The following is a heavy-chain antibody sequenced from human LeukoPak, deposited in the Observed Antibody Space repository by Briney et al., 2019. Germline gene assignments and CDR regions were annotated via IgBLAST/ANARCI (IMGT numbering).Heavy chain of an antibody. D-gene: IGHD6-19*01. CDR1: GFTFSTYG. Sequence: PGGSLRLSCAASGFTFSTYGFHWVRQAPGKGLEWVSLIGHDGTRENYADSVKGRFTISRDNSKKTLFLQMNSLRAEDTAVYYCARDLGGIAVPPGWFDPWGQGTLVTVSS. CDR3: ARDLGGIAVPPGWFDP. V-gene: IGHV3-33*01. J-gene: IGHJ5*02. CDR2: IGHDGTRE.